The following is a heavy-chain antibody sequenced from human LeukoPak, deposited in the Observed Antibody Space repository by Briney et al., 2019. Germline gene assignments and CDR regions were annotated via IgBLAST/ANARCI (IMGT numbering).Heavy chain of an antibody. CDR3: AREDWGPDY. V-gene: IGHV3-7*01. Sequence: PGGPLRLSCAASGFTFTGYWMVWVRQAPGKGLEWVANIKQDGSQKHYVDSVKGRFTISRDNAKKSLYLQMNNLRAEDTGVYYCAREDWGPDYWGQGTLVTVSS. J-gene: IGHJ4*02. CDR1: GFTFTGYW. CDR2: IKQDGSQK. D-gene: IGHD7-27*01.